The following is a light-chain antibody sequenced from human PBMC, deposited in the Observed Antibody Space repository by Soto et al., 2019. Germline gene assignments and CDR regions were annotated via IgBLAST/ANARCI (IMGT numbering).Light chain of an antibody. CDR1: SSDVGSYNL. V-gene: IGLV2-14*02. J-gene: IGLJ2*01. CDR2: EGS. Sequence: QSALTQPASVSGSPGQSITISCTGTSSDVGSYNLVSWYQQHPGKAPKLMIYEGSKRPSGVSNRFSGSKSGNTASLTISGLQAEDEADYYCSSYTGSITLVFGGGTKLTVL. CDR3: SSYTGSITLV.